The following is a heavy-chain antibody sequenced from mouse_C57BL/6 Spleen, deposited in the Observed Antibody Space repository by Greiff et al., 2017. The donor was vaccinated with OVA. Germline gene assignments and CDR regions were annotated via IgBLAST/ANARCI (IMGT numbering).Heavy chain of an antibody. V-gene: IGHV1-26*01. CDR3: ARTESNYGTY. CDR2: INPNNGGT. D-gene: IGHD2-5*01. CDR1: GYTFTDYY. Sequence: EVQLKQSGPELVKPGASVKISCKASGYTFTDYYMNWVKQSHGKSLEWIGDINPNNGGTSYNQKFKGKATLTVDKSSSTAYMELRSLTSEDSAVYYCARTESNYGTYWGQGTLVTVSA. J-gene: IGHJ3*01.